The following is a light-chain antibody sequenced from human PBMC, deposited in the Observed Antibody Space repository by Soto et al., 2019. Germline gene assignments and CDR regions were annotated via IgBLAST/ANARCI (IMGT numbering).Light chain of an antibody. Sequence: ESVLTQSPGTLSLSPGERATLACRASQSVSTSYLAWYQQKPGQAPRLLIYGASSRATGIPDRFSGSGSGTDFTLTISSLEPEDCAVYYCQQYGSSRTFGQGTKVELK. CDR3: QQYGSSRT. J-gene: IGKJ1*01. CDR1: QSVSTSY. V-gene: IGKV3-20*01. CDR2: GAS.